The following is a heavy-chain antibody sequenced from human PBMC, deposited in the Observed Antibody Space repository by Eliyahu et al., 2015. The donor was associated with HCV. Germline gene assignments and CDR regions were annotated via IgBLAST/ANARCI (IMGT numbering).Heavy chain of an antibody. Sequence: QVQLXESGGGVDXPGRSLRLSXVASGFTFXSHAMHWVRQAPGKGLEWLAAISYDGTIKFYADSVKGRFFISRDRFKNTLYLQMNSLRAEDTAVYSCARDLAVGATLGVIDIWGQGTMVTVSS. CDR2: ISYDGTIK. CDR1: GFTFXSHA. V-gene: IGHV3-30*04. J-gene: IGHJ3*02. D-gene: IGHD1-26*01. CDR3: ARDLAVGATLGVIDI.